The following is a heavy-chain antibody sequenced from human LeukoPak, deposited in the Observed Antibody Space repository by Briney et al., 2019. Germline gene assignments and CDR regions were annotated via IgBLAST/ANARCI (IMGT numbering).Heavy chain of an antibody. Sequence: GGSLRLSCAASGFTFSNYTMNWVRQAPGKGLDWVSSITAGGSFKYYADSVEGRFTISRDNAKSSLYLQMNSLRAEDTALYYCARGGYGSGSYYHFDYWGQGTLVTVSS. CDR2: ITAGGSFK. CDR1: GFTFSNYT. D-gene: IGHD3-10*01. CDR3: ARGGYGSGSYYHFDY. V-gene: IGHV3-21*04. J-gene: IGHJ4*02.